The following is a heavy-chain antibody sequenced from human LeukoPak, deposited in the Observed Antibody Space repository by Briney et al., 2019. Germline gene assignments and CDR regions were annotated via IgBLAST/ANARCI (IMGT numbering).Heavy chain of an antibody. D-gene: IGHD3-22*01. J-gene: IGHJ3*02. V-gene: IGHV1-8*01. Sequence: ASVKVSCKASGYTFSSYDINWVRQAPGQGLEWMGWMSSNTDDTGSAQKFQGRLTMTRNTPISTVYMELSSLGSEDTAVYYCARGRWFSDSSDNSGNTLDIWGQGTMVTVSS. CDR2: MSSNTDDT. CDR3: ARGRWFSDSSDNSGNTLDI. CDR1: GYTFSSYD.